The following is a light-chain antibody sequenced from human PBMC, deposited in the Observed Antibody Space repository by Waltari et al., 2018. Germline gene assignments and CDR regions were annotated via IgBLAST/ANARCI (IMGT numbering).Light chain of an antibody. J-gene: IGKJ2*01. V-gene: IGKV2-40*01. CDR3: VQAIAFPYT. CDR2: GGS. Sequence: DIVMTQTPLSLPITPGEPASISCRSSQSLIHSNGNTYLHWYLQKPGQSPQLLIYGGSIRAPGVPDRFSGSGSGTDFTLKISKVEAEDVGVYYCVQAIAFPYTFGQGTKVEIK. CDR1: QSLIHSNGNTY.